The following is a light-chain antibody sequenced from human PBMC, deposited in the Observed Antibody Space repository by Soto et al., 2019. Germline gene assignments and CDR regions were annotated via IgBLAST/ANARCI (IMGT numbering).Light chain of an antibody. V-gene: IGKV3-15*01. CDR1: QSVSSN. Sequence: EIVMTQSPATLSVSPGERATLSCRASQSVSSNLAWYQQKPGQAPRLLIYGASTRATGIPARSSGSGSGTDFTLTISRLEPEDFAVYYCQQYGSSPTFGGGTKVDIK. CDR2: GAS. CDR3: QQYGSSPT. J-gene: IGKJ4*01.